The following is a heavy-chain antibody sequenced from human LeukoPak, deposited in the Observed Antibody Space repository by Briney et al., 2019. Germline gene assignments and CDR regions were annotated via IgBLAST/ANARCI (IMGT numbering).Heavy chain of an antibody. CDR1: GGSISSYY. CDR3: ARGRPFYYGSGGYYDY. J-gene: IGHJ4*02. V-gene: IGHV4-59*01. Sequence: SETLSLTCTVSGGSISSYYWSCIRQTPGKGLEWIGYIYFSGSTNYNPSLKSRVTISVGTSKNQFSLKLSSVTAADTAVYYCARGRPFYYGSGGYYDYWGQGTLVTVSS. D-gene: IGHD3-10*01. CDR2: IYFSGST.